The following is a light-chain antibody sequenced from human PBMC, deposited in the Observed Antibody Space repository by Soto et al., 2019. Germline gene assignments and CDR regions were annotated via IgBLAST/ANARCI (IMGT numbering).Light chain of an antibody. J-gene: IGLJ3*02. CDR2: EVS. Sequence: QSALTQPPSASGSPGQSVTISCTGTSSDVGDYNYVSWYQQHPGKAPKLMIYEVSKRPSGVSDRFSGSKSGNTASLTVSGLQAEDEADYYCSSYASSNNRVFGGGTKLTVL. CDR3: SSYASSNNRV. V-gene: IGLV2-8*01. CDR1: SSDVGDYNY.